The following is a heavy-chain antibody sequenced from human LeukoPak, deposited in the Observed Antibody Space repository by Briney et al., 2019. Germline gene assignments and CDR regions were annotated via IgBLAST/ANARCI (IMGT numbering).Heavy chain of an antibody. J-gene: IGHJ6*03. D-gene: IGHD4-17*01. CDR2: IIPIFGTA. CDR1: GGTYSSYA. V-gene: IGHV1-69*05. Sequence: SVKVSCKASGGTYSSYAISWVRQAPGQGLEWMGRIIPIFGTANYAQKLQGRVTMTTDTSTSTAYMELRSLRSDDTAVYYCARDADYGDYVNYYYYYMDVWGKGTTVTVSS. CDR3: ARDADYGDYVNYYYYYMDV.